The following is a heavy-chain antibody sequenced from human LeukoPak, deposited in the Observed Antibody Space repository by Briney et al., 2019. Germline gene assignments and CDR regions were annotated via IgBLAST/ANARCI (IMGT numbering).Heavy chain of an antibody. CDR3: AKQLGYCSDGSCYFPY. Sequence: PGGSLRLSCAASGFTSSTYAMSWVRQAPGKGLEWVSAISNNGGYTYYADSVQGRFTISRDNSKSTLCLQMNSLRAEDTAVYYCAKQLGYCSDGSCYFPYWGQGTLVTVSS. CDR2: ISNNGGYT. CDR1: GFTSSTYA. D-gene: IGHD2-15*01. J-gene: IGHJ4*02. V-gene: IGHV3-23*01.